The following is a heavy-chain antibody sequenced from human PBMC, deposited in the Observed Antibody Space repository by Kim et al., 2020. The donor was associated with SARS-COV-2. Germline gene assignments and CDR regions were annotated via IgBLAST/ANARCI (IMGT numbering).Heavy chain of an antibody. Sequence: SETLSLTCGVHGGSFTGTYWSWIRQSPGKGLGWIAEINHGGSTKYNPSLESRGNIAVDTSRNQFSQKLTSMTAADAAVYYCARGPRTAVPQIRGFYFDYWGQGILVTGSS. CDR2: INHGGST. V-gene: IGHV4-34*01. D-gene: IGHD3-10*01. J-gene: IGHJ4*02. CDR3: ARGPRTAVPQIRGFYFDY. CDR1: GGSFTGTY.